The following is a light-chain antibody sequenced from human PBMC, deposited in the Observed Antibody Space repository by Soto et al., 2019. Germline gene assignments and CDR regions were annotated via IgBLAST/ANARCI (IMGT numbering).Light chain of an antibody. V-gene: IGKV4-1*01. CDR2: WAS. CDR3: QQYYITPIS. CDR1: QSVLYSSTNKHY. Sequence: DIVMTQSPDSLAVSLGERATINCKSSQSVLYSSTNKHYLTWYQQKPGQPPKLLIYWASTRESGVPDRFSGSGSGTDFTLTISSLQAEDVAVYYCQQYYITPISFGQGTRLEIK. J-gene: IGKJ5*01.